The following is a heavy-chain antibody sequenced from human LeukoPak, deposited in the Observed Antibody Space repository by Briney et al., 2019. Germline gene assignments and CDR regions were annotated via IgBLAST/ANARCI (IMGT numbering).Heavy chain of an antibody. CDR1: GFSFSSYA. CDR2: TSGSGGKT. J-gene: IGHJ4*02. V-gene: IGHV3-23*01. CDR3: AKDGGGSGWIDY. D-gene: IGHD6-19*01. Sequence: PGGSLRLSCEASGFSFSSYAMSWVRQAPGKGLEWVSGTSGSGGKTYYADSVKGRFTISRDNSKNMLYLQVNSLRAEDTAVYYCAKDGGGSGWIDYWGQGTLVTVSS.